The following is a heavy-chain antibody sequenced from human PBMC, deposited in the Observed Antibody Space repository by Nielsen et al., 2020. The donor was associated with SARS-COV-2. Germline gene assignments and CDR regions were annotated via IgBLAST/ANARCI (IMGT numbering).Heavy chain of an antibody. Sequence: ASVKVSCKASGYTFTKYGISWVRQAPGQGLEWMGWISGNSDSAKYVKKFLGRVIMTTDTSTSTAYLEVRSLRSDDTAVYYCASSAPPSGFNWFDPWGQGTLFTVSS. J-gene: IGHJ5*02. CDR1: GYTFTKYG. CDR2: ISGNSDSA. D-gene: IGHD3-22*01. CDR3: ASSAPPSGFNWFDP. V-gene: IGHV1-18*04.